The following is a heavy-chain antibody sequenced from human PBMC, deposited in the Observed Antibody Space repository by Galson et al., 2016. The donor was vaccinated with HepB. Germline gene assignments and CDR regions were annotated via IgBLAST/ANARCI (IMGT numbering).Heavy chain of an antibody. CDR2: IGSSSAPI. Sequence: SLRLSCAASGFTFSSHSMTWVRQPPGKGLEWISYIGSSSAPIHYADSVKGRFTVSRDNAKNSLYLQINSLRAEDTAVYYCARQQTYSTSWFYAWGQGTLVTVSS. V-gene: IGHV3-48*01. CDR1: GFTFSSHS. J-gene: IGHJ5*02. CDR3: ARQQTYSTSWFYA. D-gene: IGHD6-13*01.